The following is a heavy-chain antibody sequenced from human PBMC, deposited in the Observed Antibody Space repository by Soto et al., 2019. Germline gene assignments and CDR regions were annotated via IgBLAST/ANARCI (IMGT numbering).Heavy chain of an antibody. CDR2: IIPILGIA. Sequence: QVQLVQSGAEVKKPGSSVKVSCKASGGTFSSYTISWVRQAPGQGLEWMGRIIPILGIANYAQKFQGRVTITADKSTSTAYMELSSLRSEDTAVYYCARVKRAQEVPAAIGESDYFDYWGQGTLVTVSS. CDR3: ARVKRAQEVPAAIGESDYFDY. D-gene: IGHD2-2*01. V-gene: IGHV1-69*02. J-gene: IGHJ4*02. CDR1: GGTFSSYT.